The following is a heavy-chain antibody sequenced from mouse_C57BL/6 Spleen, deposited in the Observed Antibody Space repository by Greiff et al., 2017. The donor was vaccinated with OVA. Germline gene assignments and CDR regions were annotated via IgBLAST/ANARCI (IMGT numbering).Heavy chain of an antibody. CDR3: TGDSYYFDY. CDR2: IDPETGGT. V-gene: IGHV1-15*01. J-gene: IGHJ2*01. Sequence: QVHVKQSGAELVRPGASVTLSCKASGYTFTDYEMHWVKQTPVHGLEWIGAIDPETGGTAYNQKFKGKAILTADKSSSTAYMELRSLTSEDSAVYYCTGDSYYFDYWGQGTTLTVSS. D-gene: IGHD3-3*01. CDR1: GYTFTDYE.